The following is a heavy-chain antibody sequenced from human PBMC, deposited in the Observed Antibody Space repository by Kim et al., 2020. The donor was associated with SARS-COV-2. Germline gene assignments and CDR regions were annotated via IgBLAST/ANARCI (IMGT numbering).Heavy chain of an antibody. CDR3: ARTMYYDILTGPNGGGYYYYYGMDV. V-gene: IGHV4-59*08. Sequence: SETLSLTCTVSGGSISSYYWSWIRQPPGKGLEWIGYIYYSGSTNYNPSLKSRVTISVDTSKNQFSLKLSSVTAADTAVYYCARTMYYDILTGPNGGGYYYYYGMDVWGQGTTVTVSS. D-gene: IGHD3-9*01. CDR2: IYYSGST. CDR1: GGSISSYY. J-gene: IGHJ6*02.